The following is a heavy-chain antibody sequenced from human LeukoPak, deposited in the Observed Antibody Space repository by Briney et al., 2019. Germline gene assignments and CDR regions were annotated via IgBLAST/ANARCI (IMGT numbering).Heavy chain of an antibody. D-gene: IGHD6-19*01. J-gene: IGHJ4*02. CDR1: GFTFSTYW. CDR3: ARGTEYIRGWYPMDY. V-gene: IGHV3-74*01. CDR2: ISSDGSNT. Sequence: GGSLRLSCAASGFTFSTYWMHRVRQAPGKGLEWVSRISSDGSNTNYADSVKGRFTISRDNAKNTLYLQMNSLRGEDTAVYYCARGTEYIRGWYPMDYWGQGTLVTVSS.